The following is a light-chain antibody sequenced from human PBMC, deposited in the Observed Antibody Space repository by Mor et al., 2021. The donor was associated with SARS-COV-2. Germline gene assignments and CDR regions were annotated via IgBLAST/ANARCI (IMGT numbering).Light chain of an antibody. Sequence: VGGYNYVSWYQQHPGKAPKLMIYVVSNRPSGVSNRFSGSTSGNTASLTISGLQAEDEADYYCSSYTSSSTWVFGEGTKLT. V-gene: IGLV2-14*04. CDR1: VGGYNY. CDR2: VVS. J-gene: IGLJ3*02. CDR3: SSYTSSSTWV.